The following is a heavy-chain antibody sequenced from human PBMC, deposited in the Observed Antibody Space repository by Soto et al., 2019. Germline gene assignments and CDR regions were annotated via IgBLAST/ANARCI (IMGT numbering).Heavy chain of an antibody. CDR1: GFTFSDYA. Sequence: EVQLLESGGGLVQPGGSLRLSCAGSGFTFSDYAISWVRQAPGMGLEWVSAMSGSGGSIYYADSVKGRFTISRDNSKNTVYLQMSSLRGEDTAIYYCAKTFGSNWLLDYWGRGTLVTVSS. V-gene: IGHV3-23*01. D-gene: IGHD6-13*01. CDR2: MSGSGGSI. CDR3: AKTFGSNWLLDY. J-gene: IGHJ4*02.